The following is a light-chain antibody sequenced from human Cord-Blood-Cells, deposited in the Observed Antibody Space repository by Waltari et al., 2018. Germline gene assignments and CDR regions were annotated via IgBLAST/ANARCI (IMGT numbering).Light chain of an antibody. V-gene: IGLV2-14*01. Sequence: QSALTQPASVSGSPGQSITIPCTGTSSDVGGYNYVSWYQQHPGKAPKLMIYDVSNLPSGVSNRFSGSKSGNTASLSISGLQAEDEADDYCSSYTSSSTLVFGGGTKLTVL. CDR1: SSDVGGYNY. CDR3: SSYTSSSTLV. J-gene: IGLJ2*01. CDR2: DVS.